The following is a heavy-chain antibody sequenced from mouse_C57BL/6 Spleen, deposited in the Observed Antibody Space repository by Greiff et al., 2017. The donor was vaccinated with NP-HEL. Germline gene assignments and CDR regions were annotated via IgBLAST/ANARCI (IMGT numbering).Heavy chain of an antibody. J-gene: IGHJ2*01. D-gene: IGHD1-1*01. CDR1: GYTFTSYW. CDR2: IYPGNSDT. CDR3: TRTRNYDGSRYYFDY. V-gene: IGHV1-5*01. Sequence: VQLQQSGTVLARPGASVKMSCTTSGYTFTSYWMHWVKQRPGQGLEWIGAIYPGNSDTSYNQKFKGKAKLTAVTSASTAYMELSSLTNEDSAVYYCTRTRNYDGSRYYFDYWGQGTTLTVSS.